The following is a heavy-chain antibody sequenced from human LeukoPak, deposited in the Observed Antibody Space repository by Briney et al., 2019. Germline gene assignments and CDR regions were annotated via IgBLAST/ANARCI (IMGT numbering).Heavy chain of an antibody. V-gene: IGHV3-74*01. D-gene: IGHD6-19*01. J-gene: IGHJ4*02. CDR3: VRSSGWPDY. Sequence: GGSLRLSCAASGFTFSTYWMHWVRQAPGKGLVWVSRFNPDGGNINYADSVKGRFTISRDNAKNTLFLQMNSLRAEDTAVYYCVRSSGWPDYWGQGTLVTVSS. CDR1: GFTFSTYW. CDR2: FNPDGGNI.